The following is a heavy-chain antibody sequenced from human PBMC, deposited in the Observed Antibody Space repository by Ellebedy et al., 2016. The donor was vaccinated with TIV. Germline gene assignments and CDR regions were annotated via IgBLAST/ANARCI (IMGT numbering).Heavy chain of an antibody. V-gene: IGHV3-48*03. Sequence: PGGSLRLSCAASGFTFTSYEMNWDRQAPGKGLEWVSYISSSSSSINYADSVKCRFTISRDNAKNSLYLQMNSLRAEDTAVYYCARDGSLMDVWGQGTTVTVSS. J-gene: IGHJ6*02. D-gene: IGHD5-12*01. CDR1: GFTFTSYE. CDR3: ARDGSLMDV. CDR2: ISSSSSSI.